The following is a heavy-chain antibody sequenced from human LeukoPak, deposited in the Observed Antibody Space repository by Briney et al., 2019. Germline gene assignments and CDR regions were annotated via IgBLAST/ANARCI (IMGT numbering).Heavy chain of an antibody. V-gene: IGHV3-7*01. Sequence: GGSLRLSCAASGFIFSTYWMSWVRQAPGKGLEWVANINQDGSEKYYADSVKGRFTISRDNAKNSLYLEMNSLRAEDTAVHYCAREVNYFDAFDIWGQGTMVTVSS. CDR1: GFIFSTYW. D-gene: IGHD5-24*01. CDR3: AREVNYFDAFDI. J-gene: IGHJ3*02. CDR2: INQDGSEK.